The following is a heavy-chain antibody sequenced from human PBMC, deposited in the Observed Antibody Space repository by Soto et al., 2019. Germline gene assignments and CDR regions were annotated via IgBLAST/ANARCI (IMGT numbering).Heavy chain of an antibody. V-gene: IGHV4-31*03. CDR1: GGSISSGGYY. Sequence: PSETLSLTCTVSGGSISSGGYYWSWIRQHPGKGLEWIGYIYYSGSTYYNPSLKSRVTISVDTSKNQFSLKLSSVTAADTAVYYCARVLAPRDFWSGYYYYYMDVWGKGTTVTVSS. CDR3: ARVLAPRDFWSGYYYYYMDV. J-gene: IGHJ6*03. D-gene: IGHD3-3*01. CDR2: IYYSGST.